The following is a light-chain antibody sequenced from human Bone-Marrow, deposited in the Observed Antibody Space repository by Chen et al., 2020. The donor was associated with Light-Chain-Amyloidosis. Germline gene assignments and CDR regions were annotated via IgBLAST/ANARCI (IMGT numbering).Light chain of an antibody. V-gene: IGLV3-25*03. Sequence: SYELTQPPSVLVSPGQTARITCSGDDLPTKYSYWYQQKPGQAPVLVIHRATERPSGISERFFGSSSGTTATLTISGVQAEDEADYHCQSADSSGTYEVIFGGGTKLTVL. CDR2: RAT. J-gene: IGLJ2*01. CDR1: DLPTKY. CDR3: QSADSSGTYEVI.